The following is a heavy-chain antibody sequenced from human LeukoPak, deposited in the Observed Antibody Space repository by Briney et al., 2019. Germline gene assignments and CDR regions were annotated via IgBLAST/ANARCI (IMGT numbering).Heavy chain of an antibody. J-gene: IGHJ4*02. CDR1: GFTFSSYA. V-gene: IGHV3-23*01. D-gene: IGHD6-13*01. CDR3: AKEQPQVIEGGFDY. Sequence: GGSLRLSCAASGFTFSSYALSWVRQAPGKGLEWVSAITGSGATAYYADSVQGHFTISRDNSKNTLYLQLNNVRAEDTAVYFCAKEQPQVIEGGFDYWGQGTLVTVSS. CDR2: ITGSGATA.